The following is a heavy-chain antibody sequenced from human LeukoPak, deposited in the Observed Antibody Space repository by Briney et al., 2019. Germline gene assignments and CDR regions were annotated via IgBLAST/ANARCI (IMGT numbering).Heavy chain of an antibody. J-gene: IGHJ4*02. Sequence: GRSLRLSCAASGFTFSSHDMHWVRQAPGKGLEWVAIISYDGGKKDYADSVKGRFTISRDNSKDTLYLQMNSLRPEDTAVYYCAKDQSGFYYDSSREPLDYWGQGTLVTVSS. V-gene: IGHV3-30*18. CDR3: AKDQSGFYYDSSREPLDY. CDR1: GFTFSSHD. D-gene: IGHD3-22*01. CDR2: ISYDGGKK.